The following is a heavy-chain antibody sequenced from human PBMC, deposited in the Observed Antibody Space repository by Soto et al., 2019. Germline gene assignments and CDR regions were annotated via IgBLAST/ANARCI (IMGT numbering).Heavy chain of an antibody. CDR2: MSGSSGNT. V-gene: IGHV3-23*01. Sequence: PGGSLRLSCAASGFIFSDYAMTWVRQAPGKGLQWVSSMSGSSGNTYYADSVKGRFTISRDNSKNTLFLLMNSLRADDTAMYYCAKGYSNSWHVPGHWGQGTLVTVSS. J-gene: IGHJ4*02. CDR1: GFIFSDYA. CDR3: AKGYSNSWHVPGH. D-gene: IGHD4-4*01.